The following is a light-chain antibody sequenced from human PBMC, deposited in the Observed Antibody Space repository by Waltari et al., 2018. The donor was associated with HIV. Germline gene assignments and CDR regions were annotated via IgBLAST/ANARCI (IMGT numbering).Light chain of an antibody. Sequence: SAPPPPPPVSGSPGQSVTISCPATRSAVCSYNLVPWYQQPPGTAPKLMIYEVSTGPSGVPDRFSGSKSGNTASLTISGLQAEDEADYYCSSYTSSSTVVFGGGTKLTVL. CDR2: EVS. V-gene: IGLV2-18*02. J-gene: IGLJ2*01. CDR1: RSAVCSYNL. CDR3: SSYTSSSTVV.